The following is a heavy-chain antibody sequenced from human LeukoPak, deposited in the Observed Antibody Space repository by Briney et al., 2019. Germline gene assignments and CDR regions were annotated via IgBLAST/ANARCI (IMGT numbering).Heavy chain of an antibody. Sequence: PGGSLRLSCAASGFTFSSYAMSWVRQAPGKGLEWVSAISGSGGSTYYADSVKGRFTISRENAKNSLYLQMNSLRAGDTAVYYCARDTGGGAFDIWGQGTMVTVSS. J-gene: IGHJ3*02. CDR2: ISGSGGST. CDR1: GFTFSSYA. V-gene: IGHV3-23*01. D-gene: IGHD2-8*02. CDR3: ARDTGGGAFDI.